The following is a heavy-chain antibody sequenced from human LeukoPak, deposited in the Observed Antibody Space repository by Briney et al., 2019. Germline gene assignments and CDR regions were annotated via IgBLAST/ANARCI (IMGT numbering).Heavy chain of an antibody. D-gene: IGHD5-24*01. CDR2: ISSGSSYI. Sequence: GGSLRLSCAAAGFTFSSYSTNWVRQAPGKEREWVSSISSGSSYIYYADSVKGRFTISRDNAKNSLYLQMNSLRAEDTAVYYCARDSDGYNPHLYFDYWGQGTLVTVSS. CDR1: GFTFSSYS. CDR3: ARDSDGYNPHLYFDY. J-gene: IGHJ4*02. V-gene: IGHV3-21*01.